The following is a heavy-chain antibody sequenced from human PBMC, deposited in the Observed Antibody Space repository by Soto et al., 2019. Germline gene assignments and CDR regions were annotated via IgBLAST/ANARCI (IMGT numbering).Heavy chain of an antibody. CDR1: GFTVGNNY. CDR2: IYSTGTT. D-gene: IGHD3-10*01. CDR3: AKDGRGSGSHYNSFGY. J-gene: IGHJ4*02. V-gene: IGHV3-53*01. Sequence: EVQLVESGGGLIQPGGSLKLSCAASGFTVGNNYMSWVRQAPGKGLEWVSLIYSTGTTKYADSVKGRFTVSRENAKNTLYLQMNSLRAENTDVYYCAKDGRGSGSHYNSFGYWGQGTLVTVSS.